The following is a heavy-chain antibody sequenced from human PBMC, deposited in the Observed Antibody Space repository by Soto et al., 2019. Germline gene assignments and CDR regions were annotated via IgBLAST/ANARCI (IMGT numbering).Heavy chain of an antibody. CDR2: ISSSSSYI. J-gene: IGHJ4*02. V-gene: IGHV3-21*06. Sequence: GESXRLSCTDSGLPFSSSTMRWVRQGPGKGLEWVSSISSSSSYIYFADSLKGRFTISRDNAKNSLYLQMNSLRDEDTAVYYCARDIGEMSAVWGQGTQVTVSS. CDR1: GLPFSSST. CDR3: ARDIGEMSAV. D-gene: IGHD3-10*01.